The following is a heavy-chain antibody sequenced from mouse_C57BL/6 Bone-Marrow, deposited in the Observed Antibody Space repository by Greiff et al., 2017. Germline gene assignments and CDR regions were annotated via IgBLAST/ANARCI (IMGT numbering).Heavy chain of an antibody. CDR3: IKDSSGYLWFAY. CDR2: IDPENGDT. D-gene: IGHD3-2*02. V-gene: IGHV14-4*01. Sequence: EVQLQQSGAELVRPGASVKLSCTASGFNIKDDYMHWVKQRPEQGLAWIGWIDPENGDTEYASKFQGKATITADTSSNTAYLQLSSLTSEDTAVYYCIKDSSGYLWFAYWGQGTLVTVSA. J-gene: IGHJ3*01. CDR1: GFNIKDDY.